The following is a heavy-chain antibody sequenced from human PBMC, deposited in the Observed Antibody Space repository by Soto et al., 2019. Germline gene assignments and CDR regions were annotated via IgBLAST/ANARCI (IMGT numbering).Heavy chain of an antibody. V-gene: IGHV1-3*01. J-gene: IGHJ4*02. CDR2: INAGNGNT. CDR3: ARRGIAAAGTDPYFDY. Sequence: QVQLVQSGAEVKKPGASVKVSCKASGYTFTSYAMRWVRQAPGQRLEWMGWINAGNGNTKYSQKFQGRVTITRDTSASTAYMELSSLRSEDTAVYYCARRGIAAAGTDPYFDYWGQGTLVTVSS. CDR1: GYTFTSYA. D-gene: IGHD6-13*01.